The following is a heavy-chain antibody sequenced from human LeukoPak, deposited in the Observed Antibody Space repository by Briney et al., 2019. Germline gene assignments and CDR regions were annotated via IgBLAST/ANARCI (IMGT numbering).Heavy chain of an antibody. D-gene: IGHD4-23*01. J-gene: IGHJ4*02. CDR1: GGSISSYY. V-gene: IGHV4-59*08. CDR3: ARLLVRGDYGGNRGDYFDY. CDR2: IYYSGST. Sequence: SETLSLTCTVSGGSISSYYWSWIRQPPGRGLEWIGYIYYSGSTNYNPSLKSRVTISVDTSKNQFSLKLSSVTAADTAVYYCARLLVRGDYGGNRGDYFDYWGQGTLVTVSS.